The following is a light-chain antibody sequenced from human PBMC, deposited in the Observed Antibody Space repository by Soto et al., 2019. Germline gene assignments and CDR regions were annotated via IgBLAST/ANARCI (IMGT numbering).Light chain of an antibody. CDR3: SSYTRSSTLEV. CDR2: DVS. V-gene: IGLV2-14*01. CDR1: SSDVGGYNY. Sequence: QSALTQPASVSGSPGQSITISCTGTSSDVGGYNYVSWYQQHPGKAPKLMIYDVSNRPSGVSNRFSGSKSGNTASLTISRLQAEDEADYYCSSYTRSSTLEVFGTGTKVTVL. J-gene: IGLJ1*01.